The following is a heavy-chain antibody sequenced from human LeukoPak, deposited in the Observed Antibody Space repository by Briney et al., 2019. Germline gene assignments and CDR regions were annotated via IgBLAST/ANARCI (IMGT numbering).Heavy chain of an antibody. J-gene: IGHJ6*02. CDR2: IKTDGSEK. Sequence: GGSLRLSCEGSGFTFSNYWMGWVRQAPGKGLQWVANIKTDGSEKYYADSVKGRLTISRDNSKNTLYLQMNSLRAEDTAVYYCAKDAYYGDYGSMYYYYYYGMDVWGQGTTVTVSS. CDR3: AKDAYYGDYGSMYYYYYYGMDV. CDR1: GFTFSNYW. V-gene: IGHV3-7*01. D-gene: IGHD4-17*01.